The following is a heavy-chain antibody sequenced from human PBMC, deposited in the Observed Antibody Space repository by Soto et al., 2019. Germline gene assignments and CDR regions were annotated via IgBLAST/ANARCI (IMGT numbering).Heavy chain of an antibody. V-gene: IGHV3-23*01. CDR1: GFTINTHA. Sequence: EVQLLESGGGLVQPGGSLRLSCAASGFTINTHAMTWVRQAPGKGLEWVSAFSGRSGDTYYAASVKGRFTISGDNSKNTVILEMNNLRAEDTAVCYCARDSSAWPNYFDSWGQGIQVTVSS. CDR2: FSGRSGDT. CDR3: ARDSSAWPNYFDS. D-gene: IGHD6-19*01. J-gene: IGHJ4*02.